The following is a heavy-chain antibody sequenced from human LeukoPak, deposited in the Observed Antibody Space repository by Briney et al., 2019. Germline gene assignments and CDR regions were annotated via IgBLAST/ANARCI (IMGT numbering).Heavy chain of an antibody. J-gene: IGHJ3*02. CDR3: ARVYYYDSSGYYASDAFDI. D-gene: IGHD3-22*01. Sequence: SETLSLTCTVSGGSISSSSYHWGWIRQPPGKGLEWIGSIYYSGSTYYNPSLKSRVTISVDTSKNQFSLKLSSVTAADTAVYYCARVYYYDSSGYYASDAFDIWGQGTMVTVSS. CDR1: GGSISSSSYH. V-gene: IGHV4-39*01. CDR2: IYYSGST.